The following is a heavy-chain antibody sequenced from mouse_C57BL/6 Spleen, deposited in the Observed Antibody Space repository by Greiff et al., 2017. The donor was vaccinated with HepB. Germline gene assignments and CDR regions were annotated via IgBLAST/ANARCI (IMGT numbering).Heavy chain of an antibody. V-gene: IGHV1-42*01. CDR2: INPSTGGT. Sequence: EVQLQQSGPELVKPGASVEISCKASGYSFTGYYMNWVKQSPEKSLEWIGEINPSTGGTTYNQKFKAKATLTVDKSSSTAYMQRKSLTSEDSAVYYCARRGDYGSSPYAMDYWGQGTSVTVSS. J-gene: IGHJ4*01. CDR1: GYSFTGYY. D-gene: IGHD1-1*01. CDR3: ARRGDYGSSPYAMDY.